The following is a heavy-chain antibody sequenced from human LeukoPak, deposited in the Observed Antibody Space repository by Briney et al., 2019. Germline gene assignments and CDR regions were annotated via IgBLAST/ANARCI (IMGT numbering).Heavy chain of an antibody. V-gene: IGHV1-69*13. J-gene: IGHJ5*02. Sequence: APVKVSCKASGGTFSSYAISWVRQAPGQGLEWMGGIIPIFGTANYAQKFQGRVTITADESTSTAYMELSSLRSEDTAVYYCARGHGGNSGGWFDPWGQGTLVTVSS. CDR2: IIPIFGTA. CDR3: ARGHGGNSGGWFDP. CDR1: GGTFSSYA. D-gene: IGHD4-23*01.